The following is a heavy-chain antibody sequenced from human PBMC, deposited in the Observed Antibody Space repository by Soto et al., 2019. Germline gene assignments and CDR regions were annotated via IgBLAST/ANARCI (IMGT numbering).Heavy chain of an antibody. CDR2: IRGGGDAT. J-gene: IGHJ2*01. V-gene: IGHV3-23*01. D-gene: IGHD3-10*01. CDR1: GFTFISYA. Sequence: EVQLLESGGGLVQPGGSLRLSCEASGFTFISYAMNWVRKAPGKGLQWVSAIRGGGDATFYADSVKGRFTISRDNSRNTVTLQMNSLGADDTAVYYCARKVPGSTTRPDYWYFDLWGRGTLVTVSS. CDR3: ARKVPGSTTRPDYWYFDL.